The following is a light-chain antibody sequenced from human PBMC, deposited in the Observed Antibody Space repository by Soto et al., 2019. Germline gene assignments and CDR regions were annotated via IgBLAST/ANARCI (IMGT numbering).Light chain of an antibody. CDR2: GAS. J-gene: IGKJ5*01. V-gene: IGKV3-20*01. Sequence: EIVLTQSPGTVSLSPGERATLSCRASQSVSSNYLAWYQQKPGQAPRLLIYGASSRATGIPDRFSGSGSGTDFTLTISRLEPEDFAVFYCQQYGTSEIIFGQGTRLEIK. CDR3: QQYGTSEII. CDR1: QSVSSNY.